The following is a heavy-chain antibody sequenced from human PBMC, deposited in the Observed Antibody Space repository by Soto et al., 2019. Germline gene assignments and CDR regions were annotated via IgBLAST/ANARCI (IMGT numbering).Heavy chain of an antibody. CDR2: INPSGGST. CDR3: ARVLGLGSGGSCSLPVGDWFDP. CDR1: GYTFTSYY. J-gene: IGHJ5*02. Sequence: QVQLVQSGAEVKKPGASVKVSCKASGYTFTSYYMHWVRQAPGQGLEWMGIINPSGGSTSYAQKFQGRVTKTSDTATSTVYREMSRLRSEDTAVYYCARVLGLGSGGSCSLPVGDWFDPWGQGTLVTVSS. D-gene: IGHD2-15*01. V-gene: IGHV1-46*01.